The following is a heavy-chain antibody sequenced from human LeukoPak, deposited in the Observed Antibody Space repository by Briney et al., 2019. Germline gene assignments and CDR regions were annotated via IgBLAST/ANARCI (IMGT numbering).Heavy chain of an antibody. CDR1: GFAFTTYA. CDR2: ISGSGAST. V-gene: IGHV3-23*01. D-gene: IGHD3-3*01. Sequence: QSGGSLRLSCAASGFAFTTYAMTWVRQAPGKGLEWVSAISGSGASTFYADSVKGRFTISRDKSKNIVYLQMDTLTAADTAIYYCARDETNSPQLRFLEWFSGVLDHWGQGILVTVSS. CDR3: ARDETNSPQLRFLEWFSGVLDH. J-gene: IGHJ4*02.